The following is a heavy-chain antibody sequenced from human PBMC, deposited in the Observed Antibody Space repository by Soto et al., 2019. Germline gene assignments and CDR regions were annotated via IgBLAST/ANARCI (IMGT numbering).Heavy chain of an antibody. CDR1: GFTFSSCS. CDR3: AKTYSSGRGAFDV. J-gene: IGHJ3*01. V-gene: IGHV3-48*01. CDR2: ISSGSSTI. Sequence: PGGSLRLSCAASGFTFSSCSMNWVRQAPGKELEWVSYISSGSSTIYYADSVKGRFTISRDNAQNSLYLQMNSLRAEDTAVYYCAKTYSSGRGAFDVWGQGTMVTVSS. D-gene: IGHD6-19*01.